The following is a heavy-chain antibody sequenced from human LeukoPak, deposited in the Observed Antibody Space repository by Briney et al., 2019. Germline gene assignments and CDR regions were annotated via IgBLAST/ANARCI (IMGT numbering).Heavy chain of an antibody. V-gene: IGHV3-21*01. J-gene: IGHJ2*01. CDR2: ISSSSSYI. CDR3: ARDRGNIVVVTAIPDWYFDL. D-gene: IGHD2-21*02. CDR1: GFTFSSYS. Sequence: GGSLRLSCAASGFTFSSYSMNWVRQAPGKGLEWASSISSSSSYIYYADSVKGRFTISRDNAKNSLYLQMNSLRAEDTAVYYCARDRGNIVVVTAIPDWYFDLWGRGTLVTVSS.